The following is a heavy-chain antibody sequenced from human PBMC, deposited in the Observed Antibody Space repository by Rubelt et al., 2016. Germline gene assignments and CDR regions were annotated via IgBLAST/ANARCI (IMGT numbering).Heavy chain of an antibody. D-gene: IGHD6-19*01. J-gene: IGHJ5*02. Sequence: QVQLVQSGAEVKKPGASVKVSCKASGYTFTSYGISWVRQAPGQGLEWMGWISAYNGNTNYAQKLQGGVTMTTDTSTGTAFMELRSLRSDDTAVYYCAREKEWLATRGFQNWFDPWGQGTLVTVSS. CDR2: ISAYNGNT. CDR1: GYTFTSYG. CDR3: AREKEWLATRGFQNWFDP. V-gene: IGHV1-18*01.